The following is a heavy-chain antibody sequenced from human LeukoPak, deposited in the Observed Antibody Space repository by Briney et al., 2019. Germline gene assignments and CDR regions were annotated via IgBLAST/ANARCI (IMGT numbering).Heavy chain of an antibody. J-gene: IGHJ4*02. CDR3: ARDPAYYDSSGYYSGGFDY. D-gene: IGHD3-22*01. Sequence: ASVKVSCKASGGTFSSYAISWVRQAPGQGLEWMGGIIPIFGTANYAQKFQGRVTITTDESTSTAYMELSSLRSEDTAVYYCARDPAYYDSSGYYSGGFDYWGQGTLVTVSS. CDR2: IIPIFGTA. CDR1: GGTFSSYA. V-gene: IGHV1-69*05.